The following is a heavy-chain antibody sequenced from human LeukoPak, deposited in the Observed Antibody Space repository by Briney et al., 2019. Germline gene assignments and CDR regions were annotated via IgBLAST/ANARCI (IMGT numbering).Heavy chain of an antibody. D-gene: IGHD5-12*01. J-gene: IGHJ5*02. CDR1: SGSISSYNYY. CDR2: VFYSGST. V-gene: IGHV4-39*05. CDR3: ATPIGATDWFDP. Sequence: SETPSLTCTVSSGSISSYNYYCAWLRQPPGKGLEWIGSVFYSGSTYYNPSLKSRVTISVDTSNNQFSLRLTSVTAADTAVYYCATPIGATDWFDPWGQGTLVTVSS.